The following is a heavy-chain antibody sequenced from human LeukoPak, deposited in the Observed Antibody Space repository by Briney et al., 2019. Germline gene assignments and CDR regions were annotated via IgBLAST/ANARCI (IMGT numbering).Heavy chain of an antibody. Sequence: GGSLRLSCAASGFTFSSYGMHWVRQAPGKGLEWVAFIRYDGSNKYYADSVKGRFTISRDNSKNTLYLQMNSLRAEDTAVYYCAKYSSSWEGYYFDYWGQGTLVTVSP. CDR2: IRYDGSNK. D-gene: IGHD6-13*01. CDR3: AKYSSSWEGYYFDY. J-gene: IGHJ4*02. CDR1: GFTFSSYG. V-gene: IGHV3-30*02.